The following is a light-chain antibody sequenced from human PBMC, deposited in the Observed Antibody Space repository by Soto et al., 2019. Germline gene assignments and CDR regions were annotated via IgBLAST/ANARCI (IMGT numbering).Light chain of an antibody. Sequence: EVVLTQSPVTLSLSPGERATLTCRASQSVSGYLAWYQHKPGQTPRPLVYSASKRAPGTPARFSGSGSGTDFILTISSLEPEDFTVYYCQQRSSWPYTLGPGTKLEI. CDR1: QSVSGY. V-gene: IGKV3-11*01. CDR2: SAS. CDR3: QQRSSWPYT. J-gene: IGKJ2*01.